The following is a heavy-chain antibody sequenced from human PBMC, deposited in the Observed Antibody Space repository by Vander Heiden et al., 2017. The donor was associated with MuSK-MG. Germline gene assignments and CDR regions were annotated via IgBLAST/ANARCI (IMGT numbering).Heavy chain of an antibody. D-gene: IGHD3-22*01. J-gene: IGHJ4*02. CDR3: ARVVGYYDSSGHPYYFDY. V-gene: IGHV4-38-2*02. CDR1: GYSISSGYY. CDR2: IYHSGST. Sequence: QLQESGPGLVKPSETLSLTCTVSGYSISSGYYWGWIRQPPGKGLEWIGSIYHSGSTYYNPSLKSRVTISVDTSKNQFSRKLSSVTAADTAVYYCARVVGYYDSSGHPYYFDYWGQGTLVTVSS.